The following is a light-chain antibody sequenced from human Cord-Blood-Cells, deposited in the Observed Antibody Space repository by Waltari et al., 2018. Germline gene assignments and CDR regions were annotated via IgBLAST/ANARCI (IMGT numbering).Light chain of an antibody. V-gene: IGKV1-5*03. CDR3: QQYNSSPYT. CDR2: KAS. Sequence: DIQMTQSPSTLSASVGDRVTITCRASQSISSRLAWYQQKPGKAPKPLIYKASSLESGVPSRFSGSGSGTEFTLTISSLQPDDFATYYCQQYNSSPYTFGQGTKLEIK. J-gene: IGKJ2*01. CDR1: QSISSR.